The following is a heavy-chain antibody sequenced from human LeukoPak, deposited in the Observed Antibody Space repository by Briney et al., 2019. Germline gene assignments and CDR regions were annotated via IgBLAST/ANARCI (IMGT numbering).Heavy chain of an antibody. CDR2: ISYDGSNK. CDR3: ARDRGDGYNYFDY. D-gene: IGHD5-24*01. J-gene: IGHJ4*02. Sequence: PGRSLRLSCAASGFTFSSYAMHWVRQAPGKGLEWVAVISYDGSNKYYADSVKGRFTISRDNSRNTLYLQMNSLRAEDTAVYYCARDRGDGYNYFDYWGQGTLVTVSS. CDR1: GFTFSSYA. V-gene: IGHV3-30-3*01.